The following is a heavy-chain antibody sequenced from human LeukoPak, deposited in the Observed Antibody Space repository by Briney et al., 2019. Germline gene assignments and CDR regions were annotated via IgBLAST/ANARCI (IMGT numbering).Heavy chain of an antibody. CDR1: GFTFSTYI. V-gene: IGHV3-21*01. J-gene: IGHJ4*02. D-gene: IGHD3-22*01. Sequence: GGSLRLSCAASGFTFSTYIMTWVRQAPGKGLEWVSSISGTSSYIYYADSVKGRFTISRDNSKNTLYLQMNSLRAEGTAVYYCARDRGYYDSSGTTLDYWGQGTLVTVSS. CDR2: ISGTSSYI. CDR3: ARDRGYYDSSGTTLDY.